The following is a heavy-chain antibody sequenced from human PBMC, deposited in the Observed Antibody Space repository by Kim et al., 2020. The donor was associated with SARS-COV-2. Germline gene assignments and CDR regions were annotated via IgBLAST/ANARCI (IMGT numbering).Heavy chain of an antibody. J-gene: IGHJ6*02. D-gene: IGHD2-2*01. V-gene: IGHV4-4*07. CDR2: IYTSGST. CDR3: ARDFPTPGSTSPYYYYYGMDV. CDR1: GGSISSYY. Sequence: SETLSLTCTVSGGSISSYYWSWIRQPAGKGLEWIGRIYTSGSTNYNPSLKSRVTMSVDTSKNQFSLKLSSVTAADTAVYYCARDFPTPGSTSPYYYYYGMDVWGQGTTVTVSS.